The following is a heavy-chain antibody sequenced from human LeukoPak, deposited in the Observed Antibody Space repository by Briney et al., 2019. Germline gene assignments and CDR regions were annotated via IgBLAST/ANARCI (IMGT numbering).Heavy chain of an antibody. V-gene: IGHV3-48*02. CDR2: ISSGSSTI. Sequence: GGSLRLSCAASGFAFTNSAMTWVRQAPGKGLEWVSYISSGSSTIYYADSVKGRFTISRDNAKNSLCLQMNSQRDEDTAVYYCARENIVVVTAIRDAFDIWGQGTMVTVSS. D-gene: IGHD2-21*02. CDR3: ARENIVVVTAIRDAFDI. CDR1: GFAFTNSA. J-gene: IGHJ3*02.